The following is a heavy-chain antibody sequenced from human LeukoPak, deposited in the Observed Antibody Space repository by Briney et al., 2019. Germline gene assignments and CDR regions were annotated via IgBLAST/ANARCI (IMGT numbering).Heavy chain of an antibody. CDR1: GFTFSSYA. V-gene: IGHV3-23*01. CDR2: ISGSGGST. Sequence: PGGSLRLSCAGSGFTFSSYAMSWVRQAPGKGLEWVSAISGSGGSTYYADSVKGRFTISRDNSKNTLYLQMNSLRAEDTAVYYCAGTVAGRYYYYYYGMDVWGQGTTVTVSS. J-gene: IGHJ6*02. D-gene: IGHD6-19*01. CDR3: AGTVAGRYYYYYYGMDV.